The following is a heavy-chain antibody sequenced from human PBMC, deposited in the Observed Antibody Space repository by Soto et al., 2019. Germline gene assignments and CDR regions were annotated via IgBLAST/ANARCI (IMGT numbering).Heavy chain of an antibody. J-gene: IGHJ4*02. CDR1: GFTFSSYA. CDR3: ARENALPIAVAGIDY. CDR2: ISYDGSNK. V-gene: IGHV3-30-3*01. D-gene: IGHD6-19*01. Sequence: GGSLRLSCAASGFTFSSYAMHWVRQAPGKGLEWVAVISYDGSNKYYADSVKGRFTISRDNSKNTLYLQMNSLRAEDTAVYYCARENALPIAVAGIDYWGQGTLVTVSS.